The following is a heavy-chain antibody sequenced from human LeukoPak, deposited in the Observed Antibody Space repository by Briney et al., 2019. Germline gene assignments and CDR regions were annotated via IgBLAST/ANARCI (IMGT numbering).Heavy chain of an antibody. CDR2: IYYSGST. J-gene: IGHJ4*02. CDR1: GGSISSYY. D-gene: IGHD4-17*01. CDR3: ARSPSYGDYLNYFDY. V-gene: IGHV4-59*01. Sequence: SETLSLTCTVSGGSISSYYWSWIRQPPGKGLEWIGYIYYSGSTNYNPSLKSRVTISVDTSKNQFSLKLSSVTAADTAVYYCARSPSYGDYLNYFDYWGQGTLVTVSS.